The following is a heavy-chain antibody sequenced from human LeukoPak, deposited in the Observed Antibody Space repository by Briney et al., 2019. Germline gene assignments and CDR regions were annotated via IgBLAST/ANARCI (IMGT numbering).Heavy chain of an antibody. D-gene: IGHD6-25*01. Sequence: GGSLRLSCAASGFTFSDFWMHWVRHAPGKGPEWVSRTSKDGSHTVYADSAKGRFTASRDNTNNTVHLEVTNLRPEDTAVYYCTRGGYSGSYYRFSWGQGTPVTVAS. CDR1: GFTFSDFW. J-gene: IGHJ4*02. CDR3: TRGGYSGSYYRFS. CDR2: TSKDGSHT. V-gene: IGHV3-74*01.